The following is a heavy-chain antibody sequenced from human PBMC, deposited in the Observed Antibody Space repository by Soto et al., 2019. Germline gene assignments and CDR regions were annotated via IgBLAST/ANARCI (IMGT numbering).Heavy chain of an antibody. J-gene: IGHJ5*02. CDR3: AKNSGWFNT. V-gene: IGHV3-23*01. CDR2: IDGSGGTT. CDR1: GFPFSSTD. Sequence: GGSLRLSCAASGFPFSSTDMTWVRQAPGKGLECVSTIDGSGGTTYYADSVKGRFTISRDNSINTVFLQMNSLRADDTALYFCAKNSGWFNTWGQGALVTVSS. D-gene: IGHD3-10*01.